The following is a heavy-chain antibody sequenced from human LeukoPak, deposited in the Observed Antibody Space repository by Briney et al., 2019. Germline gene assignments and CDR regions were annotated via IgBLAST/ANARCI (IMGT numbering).Heavy chain of an antibody. Sequence: SETLSLTCTVSGYSISSGYYWGWIRQPPGKGLEWIGNIYPTGSTYYNPSLKSRVTISVDTSKNQFSLKVSSVSAADTAVYYCARAYSSSWYWNWFDPWGQGALVTVSS. CDR3: ARAYSSSWYWNWFDP. D-gene: IGHD6-13*01. J-gene: IGHJ5*02. CDR2: IYPTGST. V-gene: IGHV4-38-2*02. CDR1: GYSISSGYY.